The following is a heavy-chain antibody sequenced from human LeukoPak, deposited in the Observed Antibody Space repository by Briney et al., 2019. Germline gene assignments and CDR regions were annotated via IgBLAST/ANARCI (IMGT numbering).Heavy chain of an antibody. CDR1: GYTFTGYY. Sequence: ASVKVSCKASGYTFTGYYMHWVRQAPGQGLEWMGWINPNSGNTGYAQKFQGRVTMTRNTSISTAYMELSSLRPEDTAVYYCARGRGDGYYYYMDVWGKGTTVTISS. J-gene: IGHJ6*03. D-gene: IGHD3-16*01. V-gene: IGHV1-8*02. CDR3: ARGRGDGYYYYMDV. CDR2: INPNSGNT.